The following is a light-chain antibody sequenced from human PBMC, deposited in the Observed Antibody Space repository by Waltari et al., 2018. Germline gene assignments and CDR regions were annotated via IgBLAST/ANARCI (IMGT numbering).Light chain of an antibody. CDR3: SSYTTSTSYVV. J-gene: IGLJ2*01. Sequence: QSALTQPASVSGSPGQSITISCSGTSRDGGASRYVAWYQQHPGKAPKLMIYEVSNRPSGVSNRFSGSKSGNTASLTISGLQAEDEADYYCSSYTTSTSYVVFGGGTKLTVL. CDR2: EVS. CDR1: SRDGGASRY. V-gene: IGLV2-14*01.